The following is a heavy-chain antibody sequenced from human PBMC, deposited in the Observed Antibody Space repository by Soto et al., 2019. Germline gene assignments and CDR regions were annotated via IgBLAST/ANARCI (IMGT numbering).Heavy chain of an antibody. Sequence: EVQLVESGGGLVQPGGSLRLSCAASGFTVSSNYMSWVRQAPGKGLEWVSVIYSGGSTYYADSVKGRFTISRDNSKNTLYLQMTSLRAEDTAVYYCARERGHIAARPYYMDVWGKGTTVTVSS. CDR1: GFTVSSNY. D-gene: IGHD6-6*01. V-gene: IGHV3-66*01. J-gene: IGHJ6*03. CDR3: ARERGHIAARPYYMDV. CDR2: IYSGGST.